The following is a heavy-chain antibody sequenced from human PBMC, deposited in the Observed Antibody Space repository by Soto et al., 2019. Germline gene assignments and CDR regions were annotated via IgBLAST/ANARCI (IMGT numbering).Heavy chain of an antibody. CDR2: IIGDGLYT. J-gene: IGHJ5*02. Sequence: EVQLVESGGGLVQPGGSLILSCAASGFTFSNYWMVWVRQAPRKGLVWVSRIIGDGLYTTYADSVKGRFTISRDNAKNKVYRQINGLGAEDTAVYYCPRGILVSGPANDHWAPGTLVTVSS. CDR3: PRGILVSGPANDH. D-gene: IGHD3-10*01. CDR1: GFTFSNYW. V-gene: IGHV3-74*03.